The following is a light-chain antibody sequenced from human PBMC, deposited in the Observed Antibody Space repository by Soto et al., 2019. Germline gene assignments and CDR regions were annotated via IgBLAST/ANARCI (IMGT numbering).Light chain of an antibody. CDR3: QRYGSSPLT. J-gene: IGKJ4*02. Sequence: EIVLTQSPGTLSLSPGERATLSCRASQSVSSSYLAWYQQRPGQAPRLLIHRASNRATGIPDRFSGSGSETGFTLTISRLESEDFAVYYCQRYGSSPLTFGGGTKVEIK. V-gene: IGKV3-20*01. CDR1: QSVSSSY. CDR2: RAS.